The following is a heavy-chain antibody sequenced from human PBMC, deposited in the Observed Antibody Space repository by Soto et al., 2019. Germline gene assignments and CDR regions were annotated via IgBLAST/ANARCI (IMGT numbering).Heavy chain of an antibody. J-gene: IGHJ3*02. D-gene: IGHD1-1*01. CDR3: TRHDWERNDAFDI. Sequence: GGSLRLSCAASGFTFSGSAMHWVRQASGKGLEWVGRIRSKANSYATAYAASVKGRFTISRDDSKNTAYLQMNSLKTEDTAVYYCTRHDWERNDAFDIWGQGTMVTVSS. CDR2: IRSKANSYAT. CDR1: GFTFSGSA. V-gene: IGHV3-73*01.